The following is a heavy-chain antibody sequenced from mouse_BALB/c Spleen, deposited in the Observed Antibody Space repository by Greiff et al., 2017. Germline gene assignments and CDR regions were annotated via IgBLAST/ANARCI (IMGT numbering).Heavy chain of an antibody. CDR2: IDPANGNT. CDR3: ARGCGTLSFAY. J-gene: IGHJ3*01. V-gene: IGHV14-3*02. D-gene: IGHD3-1*01. CDR1: GFNFNDSY. Sequence: VQLQQSGAELVKPGASVTLSCTASGFNFNDSYMHWVKQRPEQGLEWIGRIDPANGNTKYDPKFPSKATITADTSSNTTYLQLSSLTSEDTAVYYCARGCGTLSFAYWGQGTLVTVSA.